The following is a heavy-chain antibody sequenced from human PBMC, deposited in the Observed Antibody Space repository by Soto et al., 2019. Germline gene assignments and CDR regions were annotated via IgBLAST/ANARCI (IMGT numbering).Heavy chain of an antibody. D-gene: IGHD5-12*01. J-gene: IGHJ6*03. Sequence: VQLVESGGGLVQPGGSLRLSCAASGFTFSSYAMHWVRQAPGKGLEYVSAISSNGGSTYYANSVKGRFTISRDNSKNTLYLQMGSLRAEDMAVYYCARDGIQGVATYRTYYYYMDVWGKGTTVTVSS. CDR1: GFTFSSYA. V-gene: IGHV3-64*01. CDR2: ISSNGGST. CDR3: ARDGIQGVATYRTYYYYMDV.